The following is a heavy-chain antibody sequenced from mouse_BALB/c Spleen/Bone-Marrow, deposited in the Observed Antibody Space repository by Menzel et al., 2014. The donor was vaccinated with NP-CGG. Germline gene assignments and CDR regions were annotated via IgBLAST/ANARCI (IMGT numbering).Heavy chain of an antibody. CDR2: IHPGSGGT. CDR1: GYTFIDYE. V-gene: IGHV1-15*01. J-gene: IGHJ2*01. D-gene: IGHD3-2*01. Sequence: VKLQESGAELVRPGASVKLSCKALGYTFIDYEIHWVKQTPVHGLEWIGAIHPGSGGTAYNQEFKGKATLTADKYSSTVYMELSSLTSEDSVVYYCARLRQLGLRTIDYWGQGTTLTVSS. CDR3: ARLRQLGLRTIDY.